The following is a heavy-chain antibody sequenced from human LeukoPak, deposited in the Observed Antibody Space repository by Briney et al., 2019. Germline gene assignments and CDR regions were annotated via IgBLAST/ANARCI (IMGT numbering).Heavy chain of an antibody. CDR1: GGSFSGYY. CDR2: INHSGST. V-gene: IGHV4-34*01. Sequence: SETLSLTCAVYGGSFSGYYWSWIRQPPGTGLEWIGEINHSGSTNYNPSLKSLVTISVDTSKNQFSLKLSSVTAADTAVYYCARGRRITMVRGVKTLDYWGQGTLVTVSS. D-gene: IGHD3-10*01. J-gene: IGHJ4*02. CDR3: ARGRRITMVRGVKTLDY.